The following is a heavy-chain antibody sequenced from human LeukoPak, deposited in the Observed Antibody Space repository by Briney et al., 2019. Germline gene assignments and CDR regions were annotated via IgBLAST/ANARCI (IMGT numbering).Heavy chain of an antibody. CDR3: ARAISDSNGYYYFDY. CDR1: GFTFSDHY. J-gene: IGHJ4*02. D-gene: IGHD3-22*01. Sequence: WGSLRLSCAASGFTFSDHYMDWVRQAPGKGLEWVGRTRNKANSYTTEYAASVKGRFTISRDESKNSLYLQMNSLNTEDTAVYYCARAISDSNGYYYFDYWGQGTLVTVSS. V-gene: IGHV3-72*01. CDR2: TRNKANSYTT.